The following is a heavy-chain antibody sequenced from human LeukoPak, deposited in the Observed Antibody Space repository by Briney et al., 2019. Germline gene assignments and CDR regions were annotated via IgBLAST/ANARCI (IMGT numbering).Heavy chain of an antibody. V-gene: IGHV3-30*02. CDR2: IWYGGSNK. Sequence: GGSLRLSCAASGFTFSSYGMHWVRQAPGKGLEWVAVIWYGGSNKYYADSVKGRFTISRDNSKNTLYLHMNSLRAEDTAVYYCAKAHRAYYDFWSGSNDAFDIWGQGTMVTVSS. CDR1: GFTFSSYG. D-gene: IGHD3-3*01. CDR3: AKAHRAYYDFWSGSNDAFDI. J-gene: IGHJ3*02.